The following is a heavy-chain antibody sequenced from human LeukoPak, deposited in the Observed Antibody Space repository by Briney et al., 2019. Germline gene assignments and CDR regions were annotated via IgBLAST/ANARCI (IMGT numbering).Heavy chain of an antibody. J-gene: IGHJ5*02. CDR1: GFTFSSYA. CDR3: ARLTGTTSGGFDP. Sequence: PGRSLRLSCAASGFTFSSYAMHWVRQAPGKGLEWVAVISYDGSNKYYADSVKGRFTISRDNAKNSLYLQMNSLRAEDTAVYYCARLTGTTSGGFDPWGQGTLVTVSS. V-gene: IGHV3-30-3*01. CDR2: ISYDGSNK. D-gene: IGHD1-7*01.